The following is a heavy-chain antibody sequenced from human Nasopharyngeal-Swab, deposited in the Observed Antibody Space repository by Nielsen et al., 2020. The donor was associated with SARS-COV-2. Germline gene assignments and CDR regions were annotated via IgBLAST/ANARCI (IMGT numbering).Heavy chain of an antibody. J-gene: IGHJ6*02. V-gene: IGHV4-34*01. Sequence: SETLSLTCAVYGGSSSGYYWSWIRQPPGKGLEWIGEINHSGSTNYNPSLKSRVTISVDTSKNQFSLKLSSVTAADTAVYYCAREAWLRFGYYYGMDVWGQGTTVTVSS. D-gene: IGHD5-12*01. CDR3: AREAWLRFGYYYGMDV. CDR1: GGSSSGYY. CDR2: INHSGST.